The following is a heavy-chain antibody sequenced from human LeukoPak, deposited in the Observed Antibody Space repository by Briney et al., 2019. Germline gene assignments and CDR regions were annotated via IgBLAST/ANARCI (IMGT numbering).Heavy chain of an antibody. CDR3: ARDFRATVVPTDYYYYYGMDV. D-gene: IGHD4-23*01. J-gene: IGHJ6*02. CDR1: GGSISSYY. V-gene: IGHV4-59*12. CDR2: IYYSGST. Sequence: SSETLSLTCTVCGGSISSYYWSWIRQPPGEGLEWIGHIYYSGSTNYNPSLKSRVTISVDTSKNQFSLKLSSVTAADTAVYYCARDFRATVVPTDYYYYYGMDVWGQGTTVTVSS.